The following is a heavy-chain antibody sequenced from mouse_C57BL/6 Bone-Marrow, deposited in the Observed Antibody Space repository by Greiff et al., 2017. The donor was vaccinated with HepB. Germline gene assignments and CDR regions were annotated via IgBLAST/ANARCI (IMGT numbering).Heavy chain of an antibody. CDR3: ARPMIRAWFAY. CDR1: GFTFSDYG. CDR2: ISSGSSTI. D-gene: IGHD2-4*01. V-gene: IGHV5-17*01. J-gene: IGHJ3*01. Sequence: EVKLVESGGGLVKPGGSLKLSCAASGFTFSDYGMHWVRQAPEKGLEWVAYISSGSSTIYYADTVKGRVTISRDNAKNTLFLQIASLRSEDTAMYYCARPMIRAWFAYWGQGTLVTVSA.